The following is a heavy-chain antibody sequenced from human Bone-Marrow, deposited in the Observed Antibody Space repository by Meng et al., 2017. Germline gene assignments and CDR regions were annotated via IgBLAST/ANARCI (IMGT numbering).Heavy chain of an antibody. CDR1: GGSISSSSYY. CDR2: IYYSGST. J-gene: IGHJ6*02. D-gene: IGHD6-19*01. CDR3: ARHSGWTAQKYYYYYYGMDV. V-gene: IGHV4-39*07. Sequence: GSLRLSCTVSGGSISSSSYYWGWIRQPPGKGLEWIGSIYYSGSTYYNPSLKSRVTISVDTSKNQFSLKLSSVTAADTAVYYCARHSGWTAQKYYYYYYGMDVWGQGTTVTVSS.